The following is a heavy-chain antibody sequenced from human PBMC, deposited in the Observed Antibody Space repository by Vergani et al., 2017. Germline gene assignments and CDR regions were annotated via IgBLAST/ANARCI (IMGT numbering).Heavy chain of an antibody. CDR2: IDPSDSYT. CDR3: AVAGSSGWYGYYYYGMDV. CDR1: GYSFTSYW. Sequence: EVQLVQSGAEVKKPGESLRISCKGSGYSFTSYWISWVRQMPGKGLEWMGRIDPSDSYTNYSPSFQSHVTISADKSISTAYLQWSSLKAADAAMYYCAVAGSSGWYGYYYYGMDVWGQGTTVTVSS. V-gene: IGHV5-10-1*01. J-gene: IGHJ6*02. D-gene: IGHD6-19*01.